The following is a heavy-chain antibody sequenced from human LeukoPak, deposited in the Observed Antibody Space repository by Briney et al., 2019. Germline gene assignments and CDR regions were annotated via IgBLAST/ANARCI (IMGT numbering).Heavy chain of an antibody. Sequence: GASVKVSCKSSGGTFSSYAISWVRQAPGQGLEWMGGIIPIFGTANYAQKFQGRVTITTDESTSTAYMELSSLRSEDTAVYYYARAYVDIVATIEDYYYYMDVWGKGTTVTVSS. J-gene: IGHJ6*03. CDR3: ARAYVDIVATIEDYYYYMDV. CDR2: IIPIFGTA. D-gene: IGHD5-12*01. V-gene: IGHV1-69*05. CDR1: GGTFSSYA.